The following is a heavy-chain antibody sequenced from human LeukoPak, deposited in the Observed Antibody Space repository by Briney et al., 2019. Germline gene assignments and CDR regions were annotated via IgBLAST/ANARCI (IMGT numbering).Heavy chain of an antibody. CDR3: AKASKCSGGSCYLYLFFDY. Sequence: PGGSLRLSCAASGFTFSSYAMSWVRQAPGKGLEWVSAISGSGGSTYYADSVKGRFTISRDNSKNTLYLQMNSLRAEDTAVYYCAKASKCSGGSCYLYLFFDYWGQGTLVTVSS. CDR2: ISGSGGST. CDR1: GFTFSSYA. D-gene: IGHD2-15*01. V-gene: IGHV3-23*01. J-gene: IGHJ4*02.